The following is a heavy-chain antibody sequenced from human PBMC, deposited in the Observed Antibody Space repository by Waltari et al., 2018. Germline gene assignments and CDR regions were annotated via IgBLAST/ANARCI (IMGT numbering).Heavy chain of an antibody. D-gene: IGHD3-22*01. CDR1: GFTFSSYW. Sequence: EVQLVESGGGLVQPGGSLRLSCAASGFTFSSYWMSWVRQAPGKGLEWVANIKQDGSEKYYVDSVKGRFTISRDNAKNSLYLQMNSLRSEDTAVYYCARGGWYYDSSGYGYWGQGTLVTVSS. V-gene: IGHV3-7*03. CDR3: ARGGWYYDSSGYGY. CDR2: IKQDGSEK. J-gene: IGHJ4*02.